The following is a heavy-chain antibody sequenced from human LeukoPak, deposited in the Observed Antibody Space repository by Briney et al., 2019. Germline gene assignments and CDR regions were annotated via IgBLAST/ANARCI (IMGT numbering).Heavy chain of an antibody. D-gene: IGHD2-21*02. CDR1: GFTFRSYS. CDR2: ISYTGDVI. Sequence: GGSLRLSCAASGFTFRSYSMNRVRQAPGKGLEWVASISYTGDVIYYGESVKGRFTISRDNVKDSLNLQMNTLRAEDTAMYYCARGWGITVTASFDSWGQGTMVTVSS. V-gene: IGHV3-21*01. CDR3: ARGWGITVTASFDS. J-gene: IGHJ4*02.